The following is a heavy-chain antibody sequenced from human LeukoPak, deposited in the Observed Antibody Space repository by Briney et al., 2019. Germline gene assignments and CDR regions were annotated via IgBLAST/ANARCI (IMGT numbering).Heavy chain of an antibody. CDR1: GASIRSGDYY. Sequence: SETLSLTCTVSGASIRSGDYYWSWIRQPPGKGLEWIGYIYDSGSTYYNPSLKSRITISVDTSENRFSLKLSSVTATDTAVYYCARGVDWFDPWGQGTLVTVSS. D-gene: IGHD2-15*01. J-gene: IGHJ5*02. V-gene: IGHV4-30-4*01. CDR2: IYDSGST. CDR3: ARGVDWFDP.